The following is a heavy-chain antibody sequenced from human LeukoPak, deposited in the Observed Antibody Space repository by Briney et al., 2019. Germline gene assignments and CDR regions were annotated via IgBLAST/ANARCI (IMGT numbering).Heavy chain of an antibody. V-gene: IGHV4/OR15-8*01. J-gene: IGHJ4*02. D-gene: IGHD5-18*01. CDR3: AREAMYSYGNNFDY. Sequence: SETLSLTCDVSGGSIDSTNWWNWVRQPPGKGLEWIGSIYYSGGTYYNPSLKSRVTISVDTSKNQFSLKLSSVTAADTAVYHCAREAMYSYGNNFDYWGQGTLVTVSS. CDR1: GGSIDSTNW. CDR2: IYYSGGT.